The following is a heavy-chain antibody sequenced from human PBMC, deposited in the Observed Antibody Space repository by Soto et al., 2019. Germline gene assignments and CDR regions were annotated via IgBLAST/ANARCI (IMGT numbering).Heavy chain of an antibody. CDR3: ARGGSLYWYFDL. V-gene: IGHV1-3*01. CDR2: INAGNGNT. CDR1: GYTLTSYT. D-gene: IGHD1-26*01. J-gene: IGHJ2*01. Sequence: QVQLVQSGAEVKKPGASVKVSCKASGYTLTSYTMHWVRQAPGQRLEWMGWINAGNGNTKYSQKFQGRVTITRDTSASTAYMELSSLISEDTAVYYCARGGSLYWYFDLWGRGTLVTVSS.